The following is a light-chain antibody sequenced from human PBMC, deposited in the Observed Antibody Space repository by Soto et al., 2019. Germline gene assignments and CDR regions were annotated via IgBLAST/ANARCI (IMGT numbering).Light chain of an antibody. Sequence: DIQMTQSPSSLSASVGDRVTITCRASQSISSYLNWYQQKPGKAPKLLIYAASNLQSGVPSRFSGSGSGTDFTLTISSLQPEDFVTYYCQQSYRTQYTFGQGTKLEIK. CDR2: AAS. J-gene: IGKJ2*01. CDR1: QSISSY. CDR3: QQSYRTQYT. V-gene: IGKV1-39*01.